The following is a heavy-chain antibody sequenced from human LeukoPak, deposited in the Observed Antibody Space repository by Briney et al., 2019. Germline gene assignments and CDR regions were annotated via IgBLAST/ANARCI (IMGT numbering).Heavy chain of an antibody. J-gene: IGHJ3*02. CDR2: IYSGGST. D-gene: IGHD3-22*01. CDR3: AKHLRVITSKGAFDI. Sequence: PGGSLRLSCAASGFTVSSNYMSWVRQAPGKGLEWVSVIYSGGSTYYADSVKGRFTISRDNSKNTLYLQMNSLRAEDTAVYYCAKHLRVITSKGAFDIWGQGTMVTVSS. V-gene: IGHV3-66*01. CDR1: GFTVSSNY.